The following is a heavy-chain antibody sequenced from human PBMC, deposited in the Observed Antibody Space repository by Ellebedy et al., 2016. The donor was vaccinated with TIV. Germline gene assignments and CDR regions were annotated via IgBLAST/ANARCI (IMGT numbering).Heavy chain of an antibody. J-gene: IGHJ4*02. CDR1: GGSISSYY. CDR3: ARRWGGY. D-gene: IGHD3-16*01. CDR2: INHSGST. Sequence: SETLSLXXTVSGGSISSYYWGWIRQSPGKGLEWIGEINHSGSTNYNPSLKSRVTISVDTSKNQFSLKLSSVTAADTAVYYCARRWGGYWGQGTLVTVSS. V-gene: IGHV4-34*01.